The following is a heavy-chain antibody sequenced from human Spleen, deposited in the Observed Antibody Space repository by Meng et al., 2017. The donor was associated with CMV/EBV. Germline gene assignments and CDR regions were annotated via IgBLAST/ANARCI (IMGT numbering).Heavy chain of an antibody. D-gene: IGHD7-27*01. Sequence: GESLKISCAASGLTFSTSALHWVRQAPGMGLQWVSLITSNGFNKYYADSVKGRFTISRDNSKNTLYLQMNSLRAEDTAVYYCARDLGSLPDYWGQGTLVTVSS. J-gene: IGHJ4*02. CDR3: ARDLGSLPDY. CDR1: GLTFSTSA. CDR2: ITSNGFNK. V-gene: IGHV3-30*14.